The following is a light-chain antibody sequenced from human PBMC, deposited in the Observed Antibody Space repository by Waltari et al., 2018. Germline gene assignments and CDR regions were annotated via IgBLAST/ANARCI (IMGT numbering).Light chain of an antibody. J-gene: IGLJ2*01. CDR3: SSRALDGVVL. CDR1: VSGAGVSDY. V-gene: IGLV2-14*03. CDR2: AVT. Sequence: QSALLHPPTVSRSPGPSITISCCVIVSGAGVSDYVPWYQPHPGKAPQVLIYAVTNRPAGVSHRFSASKSANTASLTISGLQPEDEGDYYCSSRALDGVVLFGGGTKLTVL.